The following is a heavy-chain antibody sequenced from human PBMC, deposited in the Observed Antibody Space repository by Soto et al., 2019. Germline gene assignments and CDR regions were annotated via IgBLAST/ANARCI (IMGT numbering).Heavy chain of an antibody. CDR1: GLTYSTAW. J-gene: IGHJ4*02. CDR3: ARDLMVAPGDYFEY. Sequence: GGSLRLSCQVSGLTYSTAWMHWVRQAPGKGLVWVSSINRDGSVTNYADSVKGRFTISRDSAEKTLYLQINSLRADDTGVYYCARDLMVAPGDYFEYWGQGTLVTVSS. V-gene: IGHV3-74*01. CDR2: INRDGSVT. D-gene: IGHD5-12*01.